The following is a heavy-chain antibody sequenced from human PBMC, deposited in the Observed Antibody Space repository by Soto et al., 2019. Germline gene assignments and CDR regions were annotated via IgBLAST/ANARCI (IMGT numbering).Heavy chain of an antibody. CDR3: AVYGYGVSAAAF. J-gene: IGHJ1*01. CDR2: INQDGSER. CDR1: GLTSRNDW. D-gene: IGHD4-17*01. Sequence: GGSLRLSCAGSGLTSRNDWLSWVRQAGGKGLEWVANINQDGSERYYVNSVSSRFTKATDNVENSLYLQLDSLRPEDTAVYYCAVYGYGVSAAAFWGQGTLVTVSS. V-gene: IGHV3-7*03.